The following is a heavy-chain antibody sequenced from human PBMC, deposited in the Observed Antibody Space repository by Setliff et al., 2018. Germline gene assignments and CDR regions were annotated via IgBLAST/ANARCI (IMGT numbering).Heavy chain of an antibody. D-gene: IGHD6-19*01. Sequence: SVKVSCKASGATFSSYGISWVRQAPGQGLEWMGGTIPMFDTTEYAQKFQGRLAIITDESTNTAFMQLSSLRSDDTAVYYCVRSSAPQVVLAADFDFWGQGTPVTVSS. J-gene: IGHJ4*02. V-gene: IGHV1-69*05. CDR3: VRSSAPQVVLAADFDF. CDR2: TIPMFDTT. CDR1: GATFSSYG.